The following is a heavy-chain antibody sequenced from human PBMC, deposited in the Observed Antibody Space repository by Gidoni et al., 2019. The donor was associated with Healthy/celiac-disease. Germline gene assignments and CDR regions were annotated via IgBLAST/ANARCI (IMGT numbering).Heavy chain of an antibody. CDR1: GFTFSNAW. CDR2: IKRKTDGGTT. J-gene: IGHJ4*02. Sequence: EVQLVESGGGLVQPGGSLRLSCASSGFTFSNAWMSWVRQATGKGLEWVGRIKRKTDGGTTDYAAPVKGRFTISRDDSKNTLYLQMNSLKTEDTAVYYCTTVGYDFWSGPDYWGQGTLVTVSS. V-gene: IGHV3-15*01. D-gene: IGHD3-3*01. CDR3: TTVGYDFWSGPDY.